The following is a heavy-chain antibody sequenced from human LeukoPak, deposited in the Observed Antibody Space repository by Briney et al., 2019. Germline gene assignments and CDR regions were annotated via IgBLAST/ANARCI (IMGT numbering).Heavy chain of an antibody. J-gene: IGHJ4*02. D-gene: IGHD6-6*01. CDR1: GYTFASYY. V-gene: IGHV1-46*01. Sequence: ASVKVSCKASGYTFASYYMHWVRQAPGQGLEWMGIINPSGGSTSYAQKFQGRVTMTRDTSTSTVYMELSSLRSEDTAVYYCARDGPRIAALGEDFDYWGQGTLVTVSS. CDR3: ARDGPRIAALGEDFDY. CDR2: INPSGGST.